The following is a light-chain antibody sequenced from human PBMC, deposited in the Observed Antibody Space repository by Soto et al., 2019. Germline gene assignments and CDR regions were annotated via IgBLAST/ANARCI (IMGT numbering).Light chain of an antibody. CDR1: SSDVGGYNY. J-gene: IGLJ1*01. Sequence: QSALTQPRSASGSPGQSVTISCTGTSSDVGGYNYVSWYQQHPGKAPKLVIYDVSKRPSGVPDRFSGSKSGNTASLTISGLQAEDEADYYCCSYAGSYTYVFGTGTKLTVL. V-gene: IGLV2-11*01. CDR3: CSYAGSYTYV. CDR2: DVS.